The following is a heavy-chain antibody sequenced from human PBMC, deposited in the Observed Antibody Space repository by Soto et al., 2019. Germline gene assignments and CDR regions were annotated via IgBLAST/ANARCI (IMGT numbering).Heavy chain of an antibody. J-gene: IGHJ5*01. CDR1: GFTFSDYY. Sequence: GGSLILSCAASGFTFSDYYMSWIRQAPGKGLGGGSYISRSGSTVYYADSVKGRFTISRDNAKNSLYLQMNSPRAEDTAVYYWARAVGATFSWLDTWGHGTMVTV. D-gene: IGHD1-26*01. V-gene: IGHV3-11*01. CDR3: ARAVGATFSWLDT. CDR2: ISRSGSTV.